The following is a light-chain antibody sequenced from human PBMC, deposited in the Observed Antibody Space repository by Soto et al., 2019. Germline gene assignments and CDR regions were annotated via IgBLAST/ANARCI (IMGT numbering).Light chain of an antibody. Sequence: EIVLTQSPGTLSLSPGERATLSCRASQSISSTYFAWYQQKPGQAPRLLIYEATSRATGIPDRFSGGGSGTGFTLTSARLEPEDFAVYYCQQYGRSPYTFGQGTKLEIK. J-gene: IGKJ2*01. CDR2: EAT. CDR3: QQYGRSPYT. V-gene: IGKV3-20*01. CDR1: QSISSTY.